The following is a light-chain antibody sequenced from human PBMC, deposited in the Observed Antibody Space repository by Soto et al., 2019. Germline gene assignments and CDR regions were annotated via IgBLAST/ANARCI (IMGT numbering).Light chain of an antibody. J-gene: IGLJ3*02. V-gene: IGLV2-14*01. CDR1: SDDVGGYNY. Sequence: QSVLTQPASVSGSPGQSITISCTGTSDDVGGYNYVSWYQQHPGKAPKLMIYDASNRPSGVSNRFSGSKSGNTASLTISGLQADDEADYYCSSYTSSSTLVVFGGGTKVTVL. CDR3: SSYTSSSTLVV. CDR2: DAS.